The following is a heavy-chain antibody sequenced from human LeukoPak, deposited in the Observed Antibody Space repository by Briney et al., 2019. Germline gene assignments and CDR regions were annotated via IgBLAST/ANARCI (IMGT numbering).Heavy chain of an antibody. J-gene: IGHJ4*02. Sequence: SGGSLRLSCSGSGLTLSNYAMSWVRQAPGRGLEWVSAISCSGGSTYYADSVKGRFTVSRDNSQNTVFLQMNSLRGEDTAVYYCAKGGTCEGTLCHDYWGQGTLVPVSS. V-gene: IGHV3-23*01. CDR3: AKGGTCEGTLCHDY. CDR2: ISCSGGST. D-gene: IGHD1-14*01. CDR1: GLTLSNYA.